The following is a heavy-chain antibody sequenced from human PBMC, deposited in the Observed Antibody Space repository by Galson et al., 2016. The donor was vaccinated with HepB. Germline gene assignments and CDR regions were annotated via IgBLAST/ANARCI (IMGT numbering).Heavy chain of an antibody. J-gene: IGHJ4*02. V-gene: IGHV2-5*02. CDR2: IYWDGDE. D-gene: IGHD3-3*01. CDR3: APRKLIPTFGFVTDTVHYFDF. CDR1: GFSLSTSGVG. Sequence: PALVKPTQTLTLTCTFSGFSLSTSGVGVGWIRQPPGKALEWLALIYWDGDERYSPSLKTRLTITKDTSNNHVVLTMANVDPDDTATYYCAPRKLIPTFGFVTDTVHYFDFWGQGILVTVSS.